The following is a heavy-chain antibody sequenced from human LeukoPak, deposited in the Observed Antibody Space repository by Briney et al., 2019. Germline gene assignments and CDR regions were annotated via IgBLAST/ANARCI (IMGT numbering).Heavy chain of an antibody. V-gene: IGHV3-74*01. CDR3: ARSNGFGMDV. CDR2: IKRDGSGT. J-gene: IGHJ6*02. Sequence: PGGSLRLSCAASGFTFSFNPMHWVRQGPGKGLVWVSRIKRDGSGTTYADSVKGRVTISRDNAKNTLYLQMNSLRAEDTAVCYCARSNGFGMDVWGQGTTVTVSS. D-gene: IGHD2-8*01. CDR1: GFTFSFNP.